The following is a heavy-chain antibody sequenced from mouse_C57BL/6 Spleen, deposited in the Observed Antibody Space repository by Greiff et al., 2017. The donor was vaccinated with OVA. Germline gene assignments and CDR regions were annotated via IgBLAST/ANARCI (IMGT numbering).Heavy chain of an antibody. Sequence: VHVKQSGPELVKPGASVKISCKASGYSFTGYYMNWVKQSPEKSLEWIGEINPSTGGTTYNQKFKAKATLTVDKSSSTAYMQLKSLTSEDSAVYYCASERAWFAYWGQGTLVTVSA. J-gene: IGHJ3*01. V-gene: IGHV1-42*01. CDR3: ASERAWFAY. CDR1: GYSFTGYY. CDR2: INPSTGGT.